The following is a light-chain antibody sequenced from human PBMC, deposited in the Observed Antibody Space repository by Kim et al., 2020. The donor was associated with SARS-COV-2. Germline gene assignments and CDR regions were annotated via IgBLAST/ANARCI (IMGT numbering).Light chain of an antibody. Sequence: DIQMTQTPSTVSSAVGDRVTIACRASQVIGTWLAWYQQKPGKAPKLLIFDASNLQSRVPSRFSGSGSGTQFTLTISSLQPDDYGTYFCQQYSRDSRTFGQGTKWIS. J-gene: IGKJ1*01. CDR2: DAS. CDR1: QVIGTW. CDR3: QQYSRDSRT. V-gene: IGKV1-5*01.